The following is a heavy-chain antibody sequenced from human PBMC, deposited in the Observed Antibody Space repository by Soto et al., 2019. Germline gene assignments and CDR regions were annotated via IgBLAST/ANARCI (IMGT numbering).Heavy chain of an antibody. Sequence: PGGSLRLSFAASGFAFSDAWMTWVRQAPGKGLEWVGRIKSQGEGGTTEYAAPVKGRFTISRDDSESTLYLQMNSLKTEDTAVYYCAPFRSYSDCWGQGXLVPVSS. CDR2: IKSQGEGGTT. CDR1: GFAFSDAW. V-gene: IGHV3-15*01. CDR3: APFRSYSDC. J-gene: IGHJ4*02.